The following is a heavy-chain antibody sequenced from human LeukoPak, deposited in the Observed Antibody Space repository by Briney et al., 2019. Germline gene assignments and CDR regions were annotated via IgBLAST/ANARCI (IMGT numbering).Heavy chain of an antibody. CDR2: TSGSGGST. V-gene: IGHV3-23*01. D-gene: IGHD6-19*01. Sequence: GGSLTLFCAASGFPFSSYAMSCVRQATGKGRECVSPTSGSGGSTYYAHSVRGLHTISRENSKNTQYQQMNSLRAEDTALYYCAKDSLMAVAGTMFDYWGQGTLVTVSS. CDR1: GFPFSSYA. J-gene: IGHJ4*02. CDR3: AKDSLMAVAGTMFDY.